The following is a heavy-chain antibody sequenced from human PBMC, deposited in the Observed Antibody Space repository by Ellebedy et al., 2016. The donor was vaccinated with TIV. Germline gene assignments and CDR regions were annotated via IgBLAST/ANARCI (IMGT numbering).Heavy chain of an antibody. CDR2: ISSSGSTI. CDR1: GFTFSSYE. V-gene: IGHV3-48*03. Sequence: PGGSLRLSCAASGFTFSSYEMNWVRQAPGKGLEWVSYISSSGSTIYYADSVKGRFTISRDNAKNSLYLQMHSLRAEDTAVYYCARCRGSGWYGDQWGQGTLVTVSS. D-gene: IGHD6-19*01. CDR3: ARCRGSGWYGDQ. J-gene: IGHJ4*02.